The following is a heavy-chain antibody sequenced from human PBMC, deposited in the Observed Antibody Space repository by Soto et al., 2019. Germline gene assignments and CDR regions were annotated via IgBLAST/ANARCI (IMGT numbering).Heavy chain of an antibody. Sequence: PGGSLRLSCAASGFSFSVYALHWVRQAPGKGLEWVALISYDGRNKYYADSVQGRFTISRDNSKNTLYLQMNSLRDEDTAVYYCAREFCSGGNCYTYYFDPWGQGIPVTVSS. CDR2: ISYDGRNK. D-gene: IGHD2-15*01. V-gene: IGHV3-30*04. J-gene: IGHJ5*02. CDR1: GFSFSVYA. CDR3: AREFCSGGNCYTYYFDP.